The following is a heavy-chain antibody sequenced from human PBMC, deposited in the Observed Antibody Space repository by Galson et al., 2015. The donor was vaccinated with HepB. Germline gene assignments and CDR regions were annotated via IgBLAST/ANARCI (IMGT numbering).Heavy chain of an antibody. CDR3: ARAGSATYYDSWSGYYPSQYYFDY. D-gene: IGHD3-3*01. CDR1: GGSISSYY. J-gene: IGHJ4*02. V-gene: IGHV4-4*07. CDR2: IYTSGST. Sequence: ETLSLTCTVSGGSISSYYWSWIRQPAGKGLEWIGRIYTSGSTNYNPSLKSRVTMSVDTSKNQFSLKLSSVTAADTAVYYCARAGSATYYDSWSGYYPSQYYFDYWGQGTLVTVSS.